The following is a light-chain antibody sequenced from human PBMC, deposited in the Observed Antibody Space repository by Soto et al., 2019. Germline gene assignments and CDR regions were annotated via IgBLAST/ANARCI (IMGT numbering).Light chain of an antibody. V-gene: IGLV2-14*01. CDR2: EVN. J-gene: IGLJ1*01. CDR1: SSDVGGYDY. Sequence: QSELNQPAYVYGSPGQSITISCTGTSSDVGGYDYVSWYQLHPGKAPKLMVFEVNNRPSGVSYRFSGSKSGNTASLTISGLQAEDEADYFCSSYSISTAYLFGTGTKVTVL. CDR3: SSYSISTAYL.